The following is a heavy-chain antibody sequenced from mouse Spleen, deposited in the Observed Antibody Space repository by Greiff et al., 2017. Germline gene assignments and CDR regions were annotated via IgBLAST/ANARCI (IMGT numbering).Heavy chain of an antibody. D-gene: IGHD2-2*01. CDR2: LWRGGST. CDR3: ARYGYPFYARDC. J-gene: IGHJ4*01. Sequence: VQLQQSGPGLVQPSQSLSITCTVSGFSLTSYGVHWVRPSPGKGLEWLGVLWRGGSTDYNAAFIPRLSISKDNSKGQVFFKMNSLQADDTAIYYCARYGYPFYARDCWGQGTSVTVSS. V-gene: IGHV2-2*01. CDR1: GFSLTSYG.